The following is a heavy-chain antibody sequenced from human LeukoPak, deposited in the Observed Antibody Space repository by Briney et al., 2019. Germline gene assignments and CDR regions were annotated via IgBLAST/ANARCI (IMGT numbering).Heavy chain of an antibody. CDR3: AKDYSDSRVGDVFFEY. Sequence: GGSLRLSCAASGLTFSNYAMSWFRQAPGKGLEWVSGITSGFTPHYADSVKGRFTISRDNSKDTFHLQMNSLRAEDTAVYYCAKDYSDSRVGDVFFEYWGQGTLVTVSS. D-gene: IGHD1-26*01. J-gene: IGHJ4*02. V-gene: IGHV3-23*01. CDR2: ITSGFTP. CDR1: GLTFSNYA.